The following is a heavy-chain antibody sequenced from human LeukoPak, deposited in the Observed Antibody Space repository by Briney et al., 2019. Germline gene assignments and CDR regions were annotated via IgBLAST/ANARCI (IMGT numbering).Heavy chain of an antibody. CDR3: ARAHISSSWPGEGRY. CDR1: GFTFSSYW. D-gene: IGHD6-13*01. V-gene: IGHV3-7*04. J-gene: IGHJ4*02. Sequence: PGGSLRLSCAASGFTFSSYWMSWVRQAPGKGLEWVANIKQDGSEKYYVDSVKGRFTISRDNAKNSLYLQMNSLRAEDTAVYYCARAHISSSWPGEGRYWGQGTLVTVSS. CDR2: IKQDGSEK.